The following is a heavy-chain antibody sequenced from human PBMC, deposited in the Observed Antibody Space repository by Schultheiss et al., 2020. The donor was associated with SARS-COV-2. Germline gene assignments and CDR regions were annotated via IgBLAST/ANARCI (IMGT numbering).Heavy chain of an antibody. D-gene: IGHD6-6*01. J-gene: IGHJ5*02. CDR2: IYHSGST. Sequence: SETLSLTCAVSGYSISSGYYWGWIRQPPGKGLEWIGSIYHSGSTYYNPSLKSRVTISVDTSKNQFSLKLSSVTAADTAVYYCARTRLAARPNWFDPWGQGTLVTVSS. CDR3: ARTRLAARPNWFDP. CDR1: GYSISSGYY. V-gene: IGHV4-38-2*01.